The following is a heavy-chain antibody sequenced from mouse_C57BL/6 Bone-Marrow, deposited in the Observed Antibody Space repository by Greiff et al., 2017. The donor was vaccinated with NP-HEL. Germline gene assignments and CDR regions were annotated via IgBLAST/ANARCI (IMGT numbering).Heavy chain of an antibody. CDR3: ARIQASWFDY. V-gene: IGHV1-9*01. J-gene: IGHJ2*01. CDR1: GYTFTGYW. Sequence: QVQLQQSGAELTKPGASVKLSCKASGYTFTGYWIEWVKQRPGHGLEWIGEILPGSGSTNYNEGFKGRATFTTDKSSNTAYMQLSSLTSEDSAIDYCARIQASWFDYWGQGTTLTVSS. D-gene: IGHD3-2*02. CDR2: ILPGSGST.